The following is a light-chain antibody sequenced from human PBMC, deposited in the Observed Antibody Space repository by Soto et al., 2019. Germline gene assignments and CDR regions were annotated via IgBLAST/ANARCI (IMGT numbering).Light chain of an antibody. CDR1: QSVSSN. CDR3: QQYNNWPLT. V-gene: IGKV3-15*01. Sequence: EIVMTQSPATLSVSPGERATLSCRASQSVSSNLAWYQQKPGQAPRLLISGASTGATGIPARFSGSGSGTEFSLTISSLQSEDFAVYYCQQYNNWPLTFGGGTKVDIK. CDR2: GAS. J-gene: IGKJ4*01.